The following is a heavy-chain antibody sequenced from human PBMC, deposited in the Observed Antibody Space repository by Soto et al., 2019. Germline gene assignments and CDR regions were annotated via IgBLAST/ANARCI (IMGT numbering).Heavy chain of an antibody. V-gene: IGHV3-23*01. J-gene: IGHJ4*02. CDR3: AKDGLPNCGADCYHYLDS. D-gene: IGHD2-21*02. Sequence: GGSLRLCCAASGFTCSTYAMTWVRQAPGKGLEWVSAIKGTSGSTNYADSVKGRFTISSDNSKNTLYLQMNSLRVEDTALYYCAKDGLPNCGADCYHYLDSWGQRTLVTVSS. CDR1: GFTCSTYA. CDR2: IKGTSGST.